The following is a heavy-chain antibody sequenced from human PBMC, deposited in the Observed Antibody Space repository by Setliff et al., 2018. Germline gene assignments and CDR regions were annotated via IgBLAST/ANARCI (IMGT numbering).Heavy chain of an antibody. CDR2: IYYSGST. J-gene: IGHJ3*02. D-gene: IGHD6-13*01. Sequence: PSETLSLNCTVSGGSISSSSYYWGWIRQPPGKGLEWIGSIYYSGSTYYNPSLKSRVTISVDTSKNQFSLKLSSVTAADTAVYYCARRRLYSSSWFEGAFDIWGQGTMVTVSS. CDR3: ARRRLYSSSWFEGAFDI. CDR1: GGSISSSSYY. V-gene: IGHV4-39*01.